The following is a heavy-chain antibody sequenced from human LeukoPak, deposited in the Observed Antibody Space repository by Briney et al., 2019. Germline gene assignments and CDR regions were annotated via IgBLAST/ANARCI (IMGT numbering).Heavy chain of an antibody. CDR1: GFTVSSNY. Sequence: GGSLRLSCAASGFTVSSNYTSWVRQAPGKGLEWVSVIYSGGSTYYADSVKGRFTISRDNSKNTLYLQMNSLRAEDTAVYYCARDQALGGYYYWGQGTLVTVSS. D-gene: IGHD5-12*01. CDR2: IYSGGST. CDR3: ARDQALGGYYY. J-gene: IGHJ4*02. V-gene: IGHV3-66*01.